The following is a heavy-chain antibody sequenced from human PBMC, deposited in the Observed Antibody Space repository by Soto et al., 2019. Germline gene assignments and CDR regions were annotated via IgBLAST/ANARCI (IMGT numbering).Heavy chain of an antibody. CDR2: ISAYNGNT. Sequence: QVQLVQSGAEVKKPGASVKVSCKASGYTFTSYGISWVRQAPGQGVEWMGWISAYNGNTNYAQKLQGRVTMTTHTSTSTAYMELRSLRSDDTAVYYCARDICTGPCGGSSYLPFAYWGQGTLVTVSS. V-gene: IGHV1-18*04. D-gene: IGHD6-6*01. CDR3: ARDICTGPCGGSSYLPFAY. CDR1: GYTFTSYG. J-gene: IGHJ4*02.